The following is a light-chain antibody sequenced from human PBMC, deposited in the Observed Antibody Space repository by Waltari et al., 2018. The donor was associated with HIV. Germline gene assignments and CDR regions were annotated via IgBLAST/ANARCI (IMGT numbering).Light chain of an antibody. CDR2: WAS. V-gene: IGKV4-1*01. Sequence: DIVMTQSPDSLAVSLGERATINCKSRQSVLYSSNNKNYLAWYQQKPGQPPKLLIYWASTRESGVSDRFSGSGSGTDFTLTISSLQAEDVAVYYCQQYYNTPYTFGQGTKLEIK. CDR3: QQYYNTPYT. J-gene: IGKJ2*01. CDR1: QSVLYSSNNKNY.